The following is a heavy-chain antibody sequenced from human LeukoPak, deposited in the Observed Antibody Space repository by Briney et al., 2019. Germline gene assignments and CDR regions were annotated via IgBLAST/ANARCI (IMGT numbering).Heavy chain of an antibody. D-gene: IGHD6-19*01. Sequence: TGGSLRLSCAASGFTFSSYWMHWVRQAPGKGLVWVSRINSDGSSTSYADSVKGRFTISRDNAKNTLYLQMNSLRAEDTAVYYCARASDSSGWPFDYWGQGTLVTVSS. J-gene: IGHJ4*02. CDR1: GFTFSSYW. V-gene: IGHV3-74*01. CDR2: INSDGSST. CDR3: ARASDSSGWPFDY.